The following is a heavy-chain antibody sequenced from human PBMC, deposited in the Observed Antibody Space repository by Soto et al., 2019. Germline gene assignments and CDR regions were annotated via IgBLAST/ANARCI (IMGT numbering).Heavy chain of an antibody. V-gene: IGHV3-53*01. Sequence: PGGSLRLSCAASGFTVTTSQMNWVRQAPGKGLEWVSVVYSGGSTYYAASVKGRFTISRDNSKNTLYLQTNSLRAEDTAVYYCAKERGYNYGYDAMDVWGQGTTVTVSS. CDR1: GFTVTTSQ. CDR2: VYSGGST. J-gene: IGHJ6*02. D-gene: IGHD5-18*01. CDR3: AKERGYNYGYDAMDV.